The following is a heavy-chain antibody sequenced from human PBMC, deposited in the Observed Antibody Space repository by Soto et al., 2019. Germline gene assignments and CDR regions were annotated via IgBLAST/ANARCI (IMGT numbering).Heavy chain of an antibody. CDR3: ARVGSGNYYNPFDY. V-gene: IGHV1-3*04. D-gene: IGHD3-10*01. J-gene: IGHJ4*02. Sequence: ASVKVSCKTSGYTFTSYSMHWVRQAPGQRLEWMGWIDTANDNTRYSQKFQGRVTITRDTSASTAYTELSSLRFEDTAVYYCARVGSGNYYNPFDYWGLGTLVTVSS. CDR1: GYTFTSYS. CDR2: IDTANDNT.